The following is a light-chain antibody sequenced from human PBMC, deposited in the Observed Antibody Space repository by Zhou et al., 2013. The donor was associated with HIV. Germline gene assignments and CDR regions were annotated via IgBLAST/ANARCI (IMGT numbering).Light chain of an antibody. J-gene: IGKJ1*01. V-gene: IGKV1-39*01. CDR1: QSISGY. CDR2: AAF. Sequence: DIQMTQSPSSLSASVGDTVTITCRASQSISGYLNWYQQKPGKAPKLLIYAAFSLQSGVPSRFSGSGSGTDFTLTISSLQPEDVGTYYCQQYNGALWTFGQGTKVEIK. CDR3: QQYNGALWT.